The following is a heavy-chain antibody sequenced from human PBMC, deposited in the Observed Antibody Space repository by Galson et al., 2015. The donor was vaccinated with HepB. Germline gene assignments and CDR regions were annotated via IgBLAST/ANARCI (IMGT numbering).Heavy chain of an antibody. CDR1: GFTFNSYV. CDR3: ARSKSPSSPSDN. J-gene: IGHJ4*02. Sequence: SLRLSCAASGFTFNSYVMNWVRQAPGKGLEWVSYISSSGGTIYYADSVKGRFTISRDNAKSLYLQMNSLTAEDTAVYYCARSKSPSSPSDNWGQGTLVTVSS. D-gene: IGHD6-13*01. CDR2: ISSSGGTI. V-gene: IGHV3-48*03.